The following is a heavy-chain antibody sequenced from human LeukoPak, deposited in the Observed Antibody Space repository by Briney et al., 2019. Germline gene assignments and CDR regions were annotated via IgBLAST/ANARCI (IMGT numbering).Heavy chain of an antibody. D-gene: IGHD3-10*01. Sequence: SETLSLTCTVSDTSINTYYWSWIRQPAGKGLEWIGHMYATGTTNYNPSLKSRVTMSIDTSKNQFSLNLRSVTAADTAVCYCAKVAKYYYGPETYFFFEHWGQGTLVTVSS. V-gene: IGHV4-4*07. CDR3: AKVAKYYYGPETYFFFEH. CDR1: DTSINTYY. J-gene: IGHJ4*02. CDR2: MYATGTT.